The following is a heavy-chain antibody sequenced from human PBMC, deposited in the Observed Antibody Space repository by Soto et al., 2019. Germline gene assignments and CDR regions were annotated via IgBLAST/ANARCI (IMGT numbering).Heavy chain of an antibody. D-gene: IGHD2-15*01. Sequence: LRLSCAATGFTFSSYSMNWVRQAPGKGLEWVSSISSSSSYIYYADSVKGRFTISRDNAKNSLYLQMNSLRAEDTAVYYCARPYCSGGSCYSRPFDYWGQGTLVTVSS. J-gene: IGHJ4*02. CDR3: ARPYCSGGSCYSRPFDY. CDR2: ISSSSSYI. CDR1: GFTFSSYS. V-gene: IGHV3-21*01.